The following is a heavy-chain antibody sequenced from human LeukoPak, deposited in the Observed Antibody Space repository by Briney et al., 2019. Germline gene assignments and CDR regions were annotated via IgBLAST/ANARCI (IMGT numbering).Heavy chain of an antibody. D-gene: IGHD1-26*01. J-gene: IGHJ5*02. CDR3: ARDELGWFAP. CDR2: IYYSGRT. Sequence: PSETLSLTCTLPGGSISSGDYYSSWIRQPPGKGLEWLGYIYYSGRTSYNTPLKGRVTISVDTSKNQFSLKLSSVTAADTAVYYCARDELGWFAPWGQGTLVTVSS. CDR1: GGSISSGDYY. V-gene: IGHV4-30-4*08.